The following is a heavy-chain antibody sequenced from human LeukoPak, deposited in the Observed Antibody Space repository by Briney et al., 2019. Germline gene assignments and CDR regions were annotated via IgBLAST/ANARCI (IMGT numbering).Heavy chain of an antibody. CDR3: ARSNSFDI. Sequence: GGSLRLSCAASGFTFSSYAMSWVRQAPGKGLEWVSVIYNGGNTYYADSVKGRFTISRDNSKNTLYLQMNSLRAEDTAVYYCARSNSFDIWGQGTMVTVST. CDR1: GFTFSSYA. CDR2: IYNGGNT. V-gene: IGHV3-66*01. J-gene: IGHJ3*02.